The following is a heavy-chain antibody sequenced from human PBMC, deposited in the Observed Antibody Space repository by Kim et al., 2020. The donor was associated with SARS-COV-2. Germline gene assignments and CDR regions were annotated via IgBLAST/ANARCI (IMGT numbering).Heavy chain of an antibody. CDR2: INPNSGGT. D-gene: IGHD3-22*01. J-gene: IGHJ6*02. Sequence: ASVKVSCKASGYTFTGYYMHWVRQAPGQGLEWMGWINPNSGGTNYAQKFQGWVTMTRDTSISTAYMELSRLRSDDTAVYYCARDLGYYDSSGHSPAAHYYYYYGMDVWGQGTTVTVSS. CDR3: ARDLGYYDSSGHSPAAHYYYYYGMDV. CDR1: GYTFTGYY. V-gene: IGHV1-2*04.